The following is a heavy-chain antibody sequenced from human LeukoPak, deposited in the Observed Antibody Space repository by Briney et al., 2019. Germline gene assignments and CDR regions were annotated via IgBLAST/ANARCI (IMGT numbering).Heavy chain of an antibody. D-gene: IGHD3-16*01. CDR2: INPSTGGT. Sequence: ASVKVSCKTSGYTFIDIYVHWIRQAPGQGLEWMGRINPSTGGTDFAQKFQGKVSMTRDTSISTAYMELSRLGSDDTAVYYCATLGEDKTDTPFDYWGQGTLVTVSS. CDR3: ATLGEDKTDTPFDY. V-gene: IGHV1-2*06. CDR1: GYTFIDIY. J-gene: IGHJ4*02.